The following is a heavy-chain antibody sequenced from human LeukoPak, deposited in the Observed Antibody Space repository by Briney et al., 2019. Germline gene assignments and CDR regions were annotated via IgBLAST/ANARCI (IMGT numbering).Heavy chain of an antibody. V-gene: IGHV4-59*01. CDR1: GGSISSYY. D-gene: IGHD3-10*01. CDR3: ARGQHYGSGTYHFDY. Sequence: PSETLSLTCTVSGGSISSYYWSWIRQPPGKGLEWIGYIYYSGSTNYNPSLKSRVTISVDTSKNQFSLNLSSVTAADTAVYYCARGQHYGSGTYHFDYWGQGTLVTVSS. CDR2: IYYSGST. J-gene: IGHJ4*02.